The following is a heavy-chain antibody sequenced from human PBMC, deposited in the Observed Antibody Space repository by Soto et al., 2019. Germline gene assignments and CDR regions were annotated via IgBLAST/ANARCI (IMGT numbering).Heavy chain of an antibody. CDR3: ARARVSSGSAFAYYYYFGLDV. J-gene: IGHJ6*02. V-gene: IGHV1-69*11. CDR1: GATFSTHG. D-gene: IGHD1-26*01. Sequence: QVQLVQSGAEVKKPGSSVKVSCKASGATFSTHGISWVRQAPGQGLEWMGGIIPILGTANFAQKFEGRVTITADESTRTAYMELSSLTSEDTAVYYCARARVSSGSAFAYYYYFGLDVWGQGTTVTVPS. CDR2: IIPILGTA.